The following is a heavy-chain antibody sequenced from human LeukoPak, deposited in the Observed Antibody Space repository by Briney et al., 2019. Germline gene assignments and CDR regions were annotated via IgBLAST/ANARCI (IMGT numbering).Heavy chain of an antibody. CDR2: IYYSGST. CDR3: ARGPFGITGNRGSFDC. D-gene: IGHD1-20*01. Sequence: SETLSLTCTVSGGSISSYYWSWIRQPPGKGLEWIGYIYYSGSTNYNPSLKSRVTISVDTSKNQFSLKLSSVTAADTAVYYCARGPFGITGNRGSFDCWGQGTLVTVSS. V-gene: IGHV4-59*12. CDR1: GGSISSYY. J-gene: IGHJ4*02.